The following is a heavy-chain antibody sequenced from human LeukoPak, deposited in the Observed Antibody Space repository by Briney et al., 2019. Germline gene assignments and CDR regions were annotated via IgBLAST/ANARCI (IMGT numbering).Heavy chain of an antibody. CDR1: GFTFSNYW. CDR3: ARDSPEGGETFDS. D-gene: IGHD3-16*01. V-gene: IGHV3-7*01. Sequence: GGSLRLSCAASGFTFSNYWLTWVRQAPGQGLEWVANIKQDGSEKHYVDSVKGRFTISRDDAKNSLYLQMNSCKAEGNAVAYCARDSPEGGETFDSWGQGTLVTVSS. J-gene: IGHJ4*02. CDR2: IKQDGSEK.